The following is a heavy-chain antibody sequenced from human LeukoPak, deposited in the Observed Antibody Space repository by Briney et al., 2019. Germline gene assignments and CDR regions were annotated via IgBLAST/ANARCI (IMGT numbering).Heavy chain of an antibody. J-gene: IGHJ4*02. CDR1: GFTFRNYG. CDR2: IRSKANSYAT. Sequence: QAGGSLRLSCAASGFTFRNYGMDWVRQAPGKGLEWVGRIRSKANSYATAYAASVKGRFTISRDDSKNTAYLQMNSLKTEDTAVYYCTTIDYWGQGTLVTVSS. V-gene: IGHV3-73*01. CDR3: TTIDY.